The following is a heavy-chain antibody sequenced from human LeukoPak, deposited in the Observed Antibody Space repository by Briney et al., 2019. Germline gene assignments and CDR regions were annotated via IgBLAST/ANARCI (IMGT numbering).Heavy chain of an antibody. Sequence: PSETLSLTCAVYGGSFSGYYWSWIRQPPGKGLEWIGEINHSGSTNYNPSLKSRVTISVDTSKNQFSLKMISVTAADTAIYYCARGANHPFDPWSQGTLITVSS. D-gene: IGHD1-14*01. J-gene: IGHJ5*02. V-gene: IGHV4-34*01. CDR1: GGSFSGYY. CDR2: INHSGST. CDR3: ARGANHPFDP.